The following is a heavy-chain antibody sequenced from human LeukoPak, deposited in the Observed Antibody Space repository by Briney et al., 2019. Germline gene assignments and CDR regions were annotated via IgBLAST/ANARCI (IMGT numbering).Heavy chain of an antibody. J-gene: IGHJ3*02. V-gene: IGHV3-15*01. CDR1: GFTFSNGW. D-gene: IGHD3-10*01. CDR2: IKRKTDGGTT. CDR3: TTASRFVAFDAFDI. Sequence: GGSLRLSCAASGFTFSNGWMSWVRQAPGKGLEWVGRIKRKTDGGTTDYAAPVKGRFTISRDDSKNTLYMQMNSLKTEDTAVYYCTTASRFVAFDAFDIWGQGTMVTVSS.